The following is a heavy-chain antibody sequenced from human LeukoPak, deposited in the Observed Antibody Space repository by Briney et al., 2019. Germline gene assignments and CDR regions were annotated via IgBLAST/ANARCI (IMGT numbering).Heavy chain of an antibody. CDR3: AKPPAYDSSGYCSWCFDY. J-gene: IGHJ4*02. CDR2: ISGSGGST. Sequence: GGSLRLSCAASGFTFSSYAMSWVRQAPGKGLEWVSAISGSGGSTYYVDSVKGRFTISRDNSKNTLYLQMNSLRAEDTAVYYCAKPPAYDSSGYCSWCFDYWGQGTLVTVSS. V-gene: IGHV3-23*01. CDR1: GFTFSSYA. D-gene: IGHD3-22*01.